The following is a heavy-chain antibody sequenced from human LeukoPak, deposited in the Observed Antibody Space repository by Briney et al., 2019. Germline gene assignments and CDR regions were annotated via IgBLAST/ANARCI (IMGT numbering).Heavy chain of an antibody. CDR2: MYYSGST. J-gene: IGHJ4*02. D-gene: IGHD6-19*01. Sequence: SETLSLTCTVSGGSISSYYWSWIRQPPGKGLEWIGYMYYSGSTNYNPSLKSRVTISVDTSKNQFSLKLSSVTAADTAVYYCARHSGQQWLADYWGQGTLVTVSS. CDR3: ARHSGQQWLADY. V-gene: IGHV4-59*01. CDR1: GGSISSYY.